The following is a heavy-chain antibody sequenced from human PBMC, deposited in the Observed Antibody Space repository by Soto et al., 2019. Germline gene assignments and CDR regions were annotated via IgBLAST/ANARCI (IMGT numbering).Heavy chain of an antibody. CDR2: ISAHSGNT. CDR1: GYTFTSYA. J-gene: IGHJ4*02. V-gene: IGHV1-18*01. CDR3: ARIAASGIVHDFDF. Sequence: QVQLVQSEGEVKKPGASVKISCRASGYTFTSYAINWVRQAPGQGLEWMGWISAHSGNTNYAQKVQGRVTMTTDTSTSTAYMELRSLSSDDTALYYCARIAASGIVHDFDFWGQGTLVTVSS. D-gene: IGHD6-13*01.